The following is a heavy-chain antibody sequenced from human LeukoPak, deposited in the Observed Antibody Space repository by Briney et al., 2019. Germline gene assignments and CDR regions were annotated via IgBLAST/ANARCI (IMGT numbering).Heavy chain of an antibody. CDR3: ASEIPYYYDSSGYPLRYFQH. CDR2: IYHSGST. V-gene: IGHV4-38-2*02. CDR1: GYSISSGYY. D-gene: IGHD3-22*01. J-gene: IGHJ1*01. Sequence: SETLSLTCTVSGYSISSGYYWGWIRQPPGKGLEWIGSIYHSGSTYYNPSLKSRVTISVDTSKNQFSLKLSSVTAADTAVYYCASEIPYYYDSSGYPLRYFQHWGQGTLVTVSS.